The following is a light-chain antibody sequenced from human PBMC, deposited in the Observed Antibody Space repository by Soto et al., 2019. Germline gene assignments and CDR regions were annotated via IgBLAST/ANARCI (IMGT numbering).Light chain of an antibody. CDR2: ATS. CDR3: QQTHSLPLS. Sequence: IQMTQSPSSVSASVGDRVTMTCRASQGVGGWLAWYQQKPGKVPKLLIYATSSLHSGVPSRFSGSGSGIDFTLSISSLQPEDFATYYCQQTHSLPLSVGPGTKVDSK. J-gene: IGKJ3*01. V-gene: IGKV1-12*01. CDR1: QGVGGW.